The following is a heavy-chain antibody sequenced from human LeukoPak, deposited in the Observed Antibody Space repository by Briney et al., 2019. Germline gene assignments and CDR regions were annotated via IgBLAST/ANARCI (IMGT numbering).Heavy chain of an antibody. CDR2: SYYSGNT. J-gene: IGHJ4*02. Sequence: PSETLSLTCTVSSGSITNYYWSWIRQPPGKGLEWIRFSYYSGNTNYNPSLKSRVTISVDTSKNQFSLKLSSMTAADTAVYYCARGALLWFGDRMEYYFDYWGQGTLLTVSS. CDR1: SGSITNYY. V-gene: IGHV4-59*01. CDR3: ARGALLWFGDRMEYYFDY. D-gene: IGHD3-10*01.